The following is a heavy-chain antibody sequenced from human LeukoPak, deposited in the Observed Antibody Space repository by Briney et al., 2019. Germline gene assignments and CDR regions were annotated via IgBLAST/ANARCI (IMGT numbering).Heavy chain of an antibody. J-gene: IGHJ3*02. Sequence: SETLSLTCAVYGGSFSGYYWTWIRQPPGKGLGWIGEISHSGSTNYNPSLKSRVTISLDTSKNQFSLKLSSVTAADTAVYYCARRTVAGTFWRSHAFDIWGQGTMVTVSS. D-gene: IGHD6-19*01. V-gene: IGHV4-34*01. CDR1: GGSFSGYY. CDR2: ISHSGST. CDR3: ARRTVAGTFWRSHAFDI.